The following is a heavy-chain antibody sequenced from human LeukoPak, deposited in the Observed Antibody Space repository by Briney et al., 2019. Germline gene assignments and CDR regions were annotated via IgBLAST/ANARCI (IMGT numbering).Heavy chain of an antibody. CDR3: ARQTPWHENRFFDY. CDR1: GGPISRQY. J-gene: IGHJ4*02. CDR2: IYSSGST. D-gene: IGHD1-14*01. Sequence: SETLSLTCTVSGGPISRQYWSWIRQPPGKGLEWIGYIYSSGSTSYNPSFQSRVTISEDMSKNQVSLRVSSVTTADTALYFCARQTPWHENRFFDYWGQGALVTVSS. V-gene: IGHV4-4*09.